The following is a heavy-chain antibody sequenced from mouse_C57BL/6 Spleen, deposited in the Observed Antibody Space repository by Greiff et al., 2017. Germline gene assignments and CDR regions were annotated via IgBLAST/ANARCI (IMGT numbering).Heavy chain of an antibody. D-gene: IGHD1-1*01. CDR1: GYTFTSYW. CDR2: IDPSDSYT. CDR3: ARGGGRYYYGGSLGAMDY. V-gene: IGHV1-69*01. Sequence: QVQLQQSGAELVMPGASVKLSCKASGYTFTSYWMHWVKQRPGQGLEWIGEIDPSDSYTNYNQKFKGKSTLTVDNSSSTAYMQLSSLTSEDSAVYYGARGGGRYYYGGSLGAMDYWGQGTSVTVSS. J-gene: IGHJ4*01.